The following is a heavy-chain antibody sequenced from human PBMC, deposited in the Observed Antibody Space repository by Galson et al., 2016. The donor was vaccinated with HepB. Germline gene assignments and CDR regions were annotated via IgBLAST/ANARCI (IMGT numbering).Heavy chain of an antibody. Sequence: SLRLSCAASGFPFSNYAMHWVRQAPGKGLEWVSAISGSGGSTYYADSVKGRFTLSRDTSKSTLFLQMSSLRVEDTAVYYCAKDSGYSQPYFDHWGQGTLVTVSS. D-gene: IGHD3-22*01. CDR2: ISGSGGST. V-gene: IGHV3-23*01. CDR3: AKDSGYSQPYFDH. CDR1: GFPFSNYA. J-gene: IGHJ4*02.